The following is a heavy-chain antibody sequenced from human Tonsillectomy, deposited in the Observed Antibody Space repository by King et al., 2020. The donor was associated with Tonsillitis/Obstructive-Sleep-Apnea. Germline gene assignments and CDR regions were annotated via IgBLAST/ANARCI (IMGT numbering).Heavy chain of an antibody. CDR3: ARDLAYYYYMDV. Sequence: VHLVHSGSDFTNPWCSLQCSCKASGYSFTNYAMNWVRKAPGQGLEWMGWINTNTGNPTYAQGFTGRFVFSLDTSVSTAYLQLSSLKAEDTAVYYCARDLAYYYYMDVWGQGTTVTVSS. CDR1: GYSFTNYA. J-gene: IGHJ6*03. V-gene: IGHV7-4-1*02. CDR2: INTNTGNP.